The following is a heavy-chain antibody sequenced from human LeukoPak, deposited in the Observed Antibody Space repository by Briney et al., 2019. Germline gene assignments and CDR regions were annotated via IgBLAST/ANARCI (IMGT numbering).Heavy chain of an antibody. V-gene: IGHV3-23*01. J-gene: IGHJ4*02. CDR2: ISGSGGST. CDR1: GFTFDDYA. CDR3: AKVSVAGIILGY. Sequence: PGRSLRLSCAASGFTFDDYAMHWVRQAPGKGLEWVSAISGSGGSTYYADSVKGRFTISRDNSKNTLYLQMNSLRAEDTAVYYCAKVSVAGIILGYWGQGTLVTVSS. D-gene: IGHD6-19*01.